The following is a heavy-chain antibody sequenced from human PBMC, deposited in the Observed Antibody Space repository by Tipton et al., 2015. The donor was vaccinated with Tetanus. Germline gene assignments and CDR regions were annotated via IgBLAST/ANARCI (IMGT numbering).Heavy chain of an antibody. Sequence: TLSLTCTVSGGSTHDFYWSWIRQSAGKGLEWIGRIYGGGSTNYNPSLKSRVTMSMDTSKKQVSLKLASVTAADSAVYFCARANYDSSKKGPFDAWGQGILVIVSA. CDR1: GGSTHDFY. CDR3: ARANYDSSKKGPFDA. V-gene: IGHV4-4*07. D-gene: IGHD3-3*01. J-gene: IGHJ4*02. CDR2: IYGGGST.